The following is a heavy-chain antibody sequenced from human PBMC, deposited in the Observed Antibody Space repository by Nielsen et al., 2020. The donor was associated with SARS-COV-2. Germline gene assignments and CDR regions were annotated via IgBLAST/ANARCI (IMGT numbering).Heavy chain of an antibody. CDR2: ISASRTSI. V-gene: IGHV3-48*01. CDR1: GFTFSTSN. D-gene: IGHD3-9*01. Sequence: GGSLRLSCAASGFTFSTSNMHWVRQVPGKGLEWVSYISASRTSIYYADSVKGRFTISRDNAMDSLFLQMNSLSAEDTAVYYCARGILGHFDSWGQGTLVTVSS. CDR3: ARGILGHFDS. J-gene: IGHJ4*02.